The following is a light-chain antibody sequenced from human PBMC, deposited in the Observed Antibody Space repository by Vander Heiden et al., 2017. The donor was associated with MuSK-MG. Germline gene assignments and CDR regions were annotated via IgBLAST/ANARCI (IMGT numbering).Light chain of an antibody. CDR1: QSISSW. CDR2: KAS. CDR3: QQYNSYSPT. Sequence: DIQMPQSPSPLSASVGDRVTITCRASQSISSWLAWYQQKPGKAPKLLIYKASSLESGVPSRFSGSGSGTEFTLTISSLQPDDFATYYCQQYNSYSPTFGGGTKVEIK. V-gene: IGKV1-5*03. J-gene: IGKJ4*01.